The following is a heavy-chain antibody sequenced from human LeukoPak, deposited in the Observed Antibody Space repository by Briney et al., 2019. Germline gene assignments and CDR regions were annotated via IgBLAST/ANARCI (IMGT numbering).Heavy chain of an antibody. CDR3: ARDIGYSSLEV. CDR2: IYNSGST. Sequence: SETLSLTCTVSGGSISTYYWSWIRQPPGKGLEWMGYIYNSGSTNYNPSLKSRVTISVDTSKNQFFLKLRSVTAADTAVYYCARDIGYSSLEVWGQGTLVTVPS. J-gene: IGHJ4*02. V-gene: IGHV4-59*01. D-gene: IGHD6-13*01. CDR1: GGSISTYY.